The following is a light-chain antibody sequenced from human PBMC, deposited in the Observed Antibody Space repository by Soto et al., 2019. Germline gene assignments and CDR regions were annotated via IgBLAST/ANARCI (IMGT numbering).Light chain of an antibody. Sequence: QSVLTQPRSVSGSPGQSVTISCTRTSSYIGPYDHVAWYQQHPGKAPKLIIFAVSKRPSGVPDRFSGSKSGKTASLTISGLQAEDEADYYCSSYAGNYIYVFATGTKLTVL. CDR2: AVS. CDR3: SSYAGNYIYV. CDR1: SSYIGPYDH. V-gene: IGLV2-11*01. J-gene: IGLJ1*01.